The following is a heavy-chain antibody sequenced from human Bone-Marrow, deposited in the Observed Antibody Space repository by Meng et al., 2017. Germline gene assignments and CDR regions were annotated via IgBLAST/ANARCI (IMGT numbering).Heavy chain of an antibody. CDR3: AREGYYYDSSGPFDY. V-gene: IGHV3-21*01. CDR2: ISSSSSYI. J-gene: IGHJ4*02. Sequence: GESLKISCAASGFTFSNAWMSWVRQAPGKGLEWVSSISSSSSYIYYADSVKGRFTISRDNAKNSLYLQMNSLRAEDTAVYYCAREGYYYDSSGPFDYWGQGTLVTVSS. D-gene: IGHD3-22*01. CDR1: GFTFSNAW.